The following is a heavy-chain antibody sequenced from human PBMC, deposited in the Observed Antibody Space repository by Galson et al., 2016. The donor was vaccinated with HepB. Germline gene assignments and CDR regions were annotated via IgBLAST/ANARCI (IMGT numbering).Heavy chain of an antibody. CDR2: ISGTGGTT. CDR1: GFTFSTYA. Sequence: SLRLSCAASGFTFSTYAMTWVRQAPGKGLEWVSSISGTGGTTYYADSVKGRFTISRDNSKNTMYLEMYSLRAEDTAIYYCSKEGRDGYQVDYFDYWGHGTQVTVSS. D-gene: IGHD5-24*01. V-gene: IGHV3-23*01. J-gene: IGHJ4*01. CDR3: SKEGRDGYQVDYFDY.